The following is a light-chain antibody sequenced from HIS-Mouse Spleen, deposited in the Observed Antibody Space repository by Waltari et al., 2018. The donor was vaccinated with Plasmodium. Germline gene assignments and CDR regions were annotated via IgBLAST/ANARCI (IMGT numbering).Light chain of an antibody. CDR3: CSYAGSSTGWV. Sequence: QSALTQPASVSGSPGQPITISCTGTSRDGGSYNFVFWYQQHPGKAPKLKIYEGSKRPSGVSNRFSGSKSGNTASLTISGLQAEDEADYYCCSYAGSSTGWVFGGGTKLTVL. CDR2: EGS. J-gene: IGLJ3*02. V-gene: IGLV2-23*01. CDR1: SRDGGSYNF.